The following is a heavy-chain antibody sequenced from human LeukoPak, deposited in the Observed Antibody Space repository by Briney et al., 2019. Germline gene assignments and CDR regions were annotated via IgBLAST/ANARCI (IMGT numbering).Heavy chain of an antibody. D-gene: IGHD5-18*01. CDR3: ARKDPSGYSSLDY. CDR2: INPNSGGT. CDR1: GYTFTGHY. J-gene: IGHJ4*02. V-gene: IGHV1-2*06. Sequence: ASVKVSCKASGYTFTGHYMHWVRQAPGQGLEWVGRINPNSGGTNYAQKFQGRVTMTRDTSISTAYMELSRLRFDDTAVYYCARKDPSGYSSLDYWGQGTLVTVSS.